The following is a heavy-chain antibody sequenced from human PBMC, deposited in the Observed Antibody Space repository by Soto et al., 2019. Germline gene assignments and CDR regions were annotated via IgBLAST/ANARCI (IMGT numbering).Heavy chain of an antibody. J-gene: IGHJ5*02. CDR1: GGSIGSGGYY. V-gene: IGHV4-31*03. D-gene: IGHD6-13*01. Sequence: SETLSLTCTVSGGSIGSGGYYWSWIRQHPGKGLEWIGYIYYSGSTYYNPSLKSRVTISVDTSKNQFSLKLSSVTAADTAVYYCARGHSSSWDPPYNWFDPWGQGTLVTVSS. CDR3: ARGHSSSWDPPYNWFDP. CDR2: IYYSGST.